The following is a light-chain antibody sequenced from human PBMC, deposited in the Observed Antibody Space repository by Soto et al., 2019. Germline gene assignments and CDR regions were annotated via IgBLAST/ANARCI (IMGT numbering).Light chain of an antibody. V-gene: IGKV1-5*01. Sequence: DIHLTQSPSTLSASVGDRVTITCRASQTFNNYLAWYQHKPGTAPKLLIYDASTLESGVPSRFSGSASGTEFTLTITSLQPVDLAMYYCQEYTTYPYTLGQGTKLEI. J-gene: IGKJ2*01. CDR2: DAS. CDR1: QTFNNY. CDR3: QEYTTYPYT.